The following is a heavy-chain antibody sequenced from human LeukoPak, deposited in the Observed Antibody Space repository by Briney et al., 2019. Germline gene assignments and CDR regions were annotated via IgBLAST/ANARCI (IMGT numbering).Heavy chain of an antibody. V-gene: IGHV1-18*01. CDR2: ISAYNGNT. CDR1: GYTFTSYG. Sequence: ASVKVSCKASGYTFTSYGFSWVRQAPAQGLEWMGWISAYNGNTNYAQKLQGRVTMTTDTSTSKAYMELRSLRSDDTAVYYCARTGRPLRYYDWLPDAFDIWGQGTMVTVSS. J-gene: IGHJ3*02. CDR3: ARTGRPLRYYDWLPDAFDI. D-gene: IGHD3-9*01.